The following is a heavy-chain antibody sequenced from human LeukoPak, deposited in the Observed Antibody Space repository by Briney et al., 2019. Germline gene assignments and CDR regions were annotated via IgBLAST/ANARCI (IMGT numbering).Heavy chain of an antibody. J-gene: IGHJ6*02. V-gene: IGHV4-59*01. CDR2: IYYSGST. D-gene: IGHD3-10*01. Sequence: SETLSLTCTVSGGSISSYYWSRIRQPPGKGLEWIGYIYYSGSTNYNPSLKSRVTISVDTSKNQFSLKLSSVTAADTAVYYCARGSQGVWFGESYYYYGMDVWGQGTTVTVSS. CDR3: ARGSQGVWFGESYYYYGMDV. CDR1: GGSISSYY.